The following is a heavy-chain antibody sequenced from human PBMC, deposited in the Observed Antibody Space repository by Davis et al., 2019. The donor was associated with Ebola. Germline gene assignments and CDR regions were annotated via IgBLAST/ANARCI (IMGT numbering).Heavy chain of an antibody. Sequence: GESLKISCAASGFTFSTYSMSWXXXXXXXXXXXXXSIISALDYIYYADSAKGRFTISRDNAKNSLYLQMNSLRAEDTAVNNCARDRPLDFFFGDYYGMDVWGQGTTVTVSS. V-gene: IGHV3-21*01. D-gene: IGHD3-16*01. CDR1: GFTFSTYS. CDR2: IISALDYI. CDR3: ARDRPLDFFFGDYYGMDV. J-gene: IGHJ6*02.